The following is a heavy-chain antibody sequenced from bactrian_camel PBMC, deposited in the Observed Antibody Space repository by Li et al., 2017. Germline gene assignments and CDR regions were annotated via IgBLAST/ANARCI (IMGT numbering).Heavy chain of an antibody. D-gene: IGHD3*01. CDR2: INSSGRNT. Sequence: VQLVESGGGLVQPGDSLRLSCEFSGFTSSRAYMSWVRQAPGKGLEWVSDINSSGRNTNYADSVKGQFTISRDNAKNTVYLQMNSLKFEDTAMYYCATGVYCAHELSPDEYDVWGPGTQVTVS. CDR1: GFTSSRAY. J-gene: IGHJ4*01. CDR3: ATGVYCAHELSPDEYDV. V-gene: IGHV3S40*01.